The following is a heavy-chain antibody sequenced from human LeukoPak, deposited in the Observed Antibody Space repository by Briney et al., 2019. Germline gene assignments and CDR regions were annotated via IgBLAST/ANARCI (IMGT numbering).Heavy chain of an antibody. J-gene: IGHJ4*02. CDR3: ARGHPPYYFDY. CDR1: GGTFSSYA. CDR2: IIPIFGTA. Sequence: VASVKVSCKASGGTFSSYAISWVRQAPGQGLEWMGGIIPIFGTANYAQKFQGRVTITADESTSTAYMELSSLRSEDTAVYYCARGHPPYYFDYWGQGTLVTVSS. V-gene: IGHV1-69*13.